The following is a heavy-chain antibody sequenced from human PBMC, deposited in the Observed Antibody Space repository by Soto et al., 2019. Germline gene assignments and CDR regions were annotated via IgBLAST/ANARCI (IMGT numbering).Heavy chain of an antibody. J-gene: IGHJ4*02. V-gene: IGHV3-53*01. CDR1: GFTVSSNY. CDR2: IYSGGST. Sequence: GGSLRLSCAASGFTVSSNYMSWVRQAPGKGLEWVSVIYSGGSTYYADSVKGRFTISRDNSKNTLYLQMNSLRAEDTAVYCCARDMVGGYYGSGSWNYWGQGTLVTVSS. D-gene: IGHD3-10*01. CDR3: ARDMVGGYYGSGSWNY.